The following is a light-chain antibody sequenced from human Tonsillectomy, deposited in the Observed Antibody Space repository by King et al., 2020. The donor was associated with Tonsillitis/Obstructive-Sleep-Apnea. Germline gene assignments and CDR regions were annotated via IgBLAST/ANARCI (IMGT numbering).Light chain of an antibody. Sequence: VPSRFSGSGFGNAFTLTISSLQPEDFATYYCQQSYTTLTFGGGTKVEIK. CDR3: QQSYTTLT. J-gene: IGKJ4*01. V-gene: IGKV1-39*01.